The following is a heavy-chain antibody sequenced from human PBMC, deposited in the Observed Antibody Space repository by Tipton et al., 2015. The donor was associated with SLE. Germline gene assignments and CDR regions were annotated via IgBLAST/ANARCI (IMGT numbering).Heavy chain of an antibody. V-gene: IGHV4-61*01. J-gene: IGHJ4*02. CDR2: IDYRGTT. CDR3: ARDSLGLFDY. Sequence: LRLSCSVSGGSISGSYYWSWIRQPPGKGLEWIGYIDYRGTTKYHPSLKSRVSILLDMSKRQFSLGLRSVTAADTAVYYCARDSLGLFDYWGQGILVTVSS. CDR1: GGSISGSYY. D-gene: IGHD7-27*01.